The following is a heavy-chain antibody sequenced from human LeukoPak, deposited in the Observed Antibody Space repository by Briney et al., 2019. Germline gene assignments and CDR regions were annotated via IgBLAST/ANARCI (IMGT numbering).Heavy chain of an antibody. CDR2: ISTTGADT. D-gene: IGHD1/OR15-1a*01. CDR3: AKVAAGTLIDV. Sequence: GGSLGLSCATSGFAFSSYAMSWVRQAPGQGLEWVSGISTTGADTYYADSVKGRLTVSRDNFKNTLYLQMNSLRAEDTAIYYCAKVAAGTLIDVWGQGTTVTVSS. J-gene: IGHJ6*02. V-gene: IGHV3-23*01. CDR1: GFAFSSYA.